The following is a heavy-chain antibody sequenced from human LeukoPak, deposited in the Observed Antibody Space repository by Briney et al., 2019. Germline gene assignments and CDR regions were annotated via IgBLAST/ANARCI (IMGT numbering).Heavy chain of an antibody. CDR2: INHSGST. CDR1: GGSFSGYY. J-gene: IGHJ4*02. V-gene: IGHV4-34*01. CDR3: ARRPTRPSSGWGY. D-gene: IGHD6-19*01. Sequence: SETLSLTCAVYGGSFSGYYWSWIRQPPGKGLEWIGEINHSGSTNYNPSLKSRVTISVDTSKNQFSLKLSSVTAADTAVSYCARRPTRPSSGWGYWGQGTLVTVSS.